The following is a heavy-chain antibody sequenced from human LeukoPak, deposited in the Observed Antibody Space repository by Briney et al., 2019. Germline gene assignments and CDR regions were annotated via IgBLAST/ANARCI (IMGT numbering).Heavy chain of an antibody. V-gene: IGHV4-59*08. J-gene: IGHJ6*02. CDR1: GGSISSYY. Sequence: SETLSLTCTVSGGSISSYYWSWIRQPPGKGLEWIGYIYYSGSTNYNPSLKSRVTISVDTSKNQFSLKLSSVTAADTAVYYCARMRIAVAGRRVYYYGMDVWGQGTTVTVSS. CDR2: IYYSGST. CDR3: ARMRIAVAGRRVYYYGMDV. D-gene: IGHD6-19*01.